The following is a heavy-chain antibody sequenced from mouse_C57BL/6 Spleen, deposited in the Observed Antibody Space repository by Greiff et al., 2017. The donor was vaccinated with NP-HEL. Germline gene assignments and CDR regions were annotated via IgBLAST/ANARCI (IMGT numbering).Heavy chain of an antibody. CDR1: GYAFSSSW. D-gene: IGHD2-4*01. V-gene: IGHV1-82*01. CDR3: APIIYYDYDAWFAY. J-gene: IGHJ3*01. Sequence: QVQLQQSGPELVKPGASVKISCKASGYAFSSSWMNWVKQRPGKGLEWIGRIYPGDGDTNYNGKFKGKATLTADKSSSTAYMQLSSLTSGDSAVYFCAPIIYYDYDAWFAYWGQGTLVTVSA. CDR2: IYPGDGDT.